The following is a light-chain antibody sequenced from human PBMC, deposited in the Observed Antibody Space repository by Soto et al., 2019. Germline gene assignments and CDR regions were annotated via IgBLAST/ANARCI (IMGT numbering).Light chain of an antibody. J-gene: IGLJ1*01. Sequence: QCALAQPASVSGPPGQSITISCTGTSSHVGAYNFVSWHQQHPGKAPKLMIYNVYDRPSGISYRFSGSKSGNTASLTISGLQGEDEADYYCSAYTVSRTYVFGTGTKVTVL. CDR1: SSHVGAYNF. CDR3: SAYTVSRTYV. V-gene: IGLV2-14*03. CDR2: NVY.